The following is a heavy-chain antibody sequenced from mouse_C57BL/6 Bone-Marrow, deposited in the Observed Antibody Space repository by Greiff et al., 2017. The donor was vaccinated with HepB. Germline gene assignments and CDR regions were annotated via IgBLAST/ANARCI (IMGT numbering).Heavy chain of an antibody. CDR3: ARDGYDEKFAY. D-gene: IGHD2-2*01. V-gene: IGHV5-4*01. J-gene: IGHJ3*01. CDR1: GFTFSSYA. CDR2: ISDGGSYT. Sequence: EVHLVESGGGLVKPGGSLKLSCAASGFTFSSYAMSWVRQTPEKRLEWVATISDGGSYTYYPDNVKGRFTISRDNAKNNLYLQMSHLKSEDTAMYYCARDGYDEKFAYWGQGTLVTVSA.